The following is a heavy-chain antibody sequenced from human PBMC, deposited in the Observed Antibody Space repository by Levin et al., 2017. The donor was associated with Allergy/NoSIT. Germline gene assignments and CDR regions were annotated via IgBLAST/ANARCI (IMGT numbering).Heavy chain of an antibody. Sequence: GGSLRLSCAASGFTFDDYAMHWVRQAPGKGLEWVSGISWNSGSIGYADSVKGRFTISRDNAKNSLYLQMNSLRAEDTALYYCAKDSGSSVHDAFDIWGQGTMVTVSS. CDR3: AKDSGSSVHDAFDI. V-gene: IGHV3-9*01. CDR1: GFTFDDYA. CDR2: ISWNSGSI. J-gene: IGHJ3*02. D-gene: IGHD1-26*01.